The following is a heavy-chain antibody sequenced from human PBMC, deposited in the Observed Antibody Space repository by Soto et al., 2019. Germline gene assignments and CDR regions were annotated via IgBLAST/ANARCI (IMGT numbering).Heavy chain of an antibody. D-gene: IGHD3-10*01. Sequence: QVQLQESGPGLVKPSGTLSLTCAVSGGSIRSNNWWRWVRQPPGKGLEGTGEIYHRGSTNYNPSLKSRVTISVDKSKNQFSLKLSSVTSADTAVYYCARDRRGSGSYAFDYWGQGTLVSVSS. J-gene: IGHJ4*02. CDR2: IYHRGST. V-gene: IGHV4-4*02. CDR1: GGSIRSNNW. CDR3: ARDRRGSGSYAFDY.